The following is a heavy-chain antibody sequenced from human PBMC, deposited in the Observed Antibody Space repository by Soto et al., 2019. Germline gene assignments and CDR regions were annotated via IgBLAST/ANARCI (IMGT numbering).Heavy chain of an antibody. Sequence: QVQLQESGPGLVKPSETLSLTCTVSGGSVSSGSYYWSWIRQPPGKGLEWIGYIYYTGGTNYNPSLKSRVTMSLDTSKNQFSLKLNSVTAADTAVYYCAREGRSAAYFDSWGQGALVTVSS. CDR2: IYYTGGT. V-gene: IGHV4-61*01. CDR3: AREGRSAAYFDS. D-gene: IGHD3-10*01. J-gene: IGHJ4*02. CDR1: GGSVSSGSYY.